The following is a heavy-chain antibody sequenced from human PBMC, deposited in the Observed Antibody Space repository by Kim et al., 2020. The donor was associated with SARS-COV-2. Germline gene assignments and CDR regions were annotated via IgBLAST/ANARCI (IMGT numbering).Heavy chain of an antibody. CDR1: GFTFSSYA. V-gene: IGHV3-30*04. J-gene: IGHJ6*02. Sequence: GGSLRLSCAASGFTFSSYAMHWVRQAPGKGLEWVAVISYDGSNKYYADTVKGRFTISRDNSKNTLYLQMNSLRAEDTAVYYCAREPVDTAMVTEGMDVWGQGTTVTVSS. CDR3: AREPVDTAMVTEGMDV. CDR2: ISYDGSNK. D-gene: IGHD5-18*01.